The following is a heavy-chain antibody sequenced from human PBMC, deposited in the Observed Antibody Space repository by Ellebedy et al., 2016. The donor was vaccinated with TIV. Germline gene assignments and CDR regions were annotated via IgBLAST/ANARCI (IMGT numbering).Heavy chain of an antibody. V-gene: IGHV1-69*13. D-gene: IGHD4/OR15-4a*01. CDR2: IIPILATT. CDR3: AGDGGNYHAFDV. CDR1: GGTFGSYA. Sequence: AASVKVSCKASGGTFGSYAFNWVRQAPGHRLEWMGGIIPILATTTYAQKFQRRVTFTADEATGTAYMELSSLSSDDTAVYYCAGDGGNYHAFDVWGQGTVVTISS. J-gene: IGHJ3*01.